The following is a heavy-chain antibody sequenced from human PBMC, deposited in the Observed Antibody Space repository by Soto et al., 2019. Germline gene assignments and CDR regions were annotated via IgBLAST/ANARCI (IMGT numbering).Heavy chain of an antibody. J-gene: IGHJ4*02. CDR2: IWYDGSNK. CDR3: ARGPVGTVLRYFDWLASIDY. Sequence: GGSLRLSCAASGFTFSSYGMHWVRQAPGKGLEWVAVIWYDGSNKYYADSVKGRFTISRDNSKNTLYLQMNSLRAEDTAVYYGARGPVGTVLRYFDWLASIDYWGQGTLVTVSS. CDR1: GFTFSSYG. V-gene: IGHV3-33*01. D-gene: IGHD3-9*01.